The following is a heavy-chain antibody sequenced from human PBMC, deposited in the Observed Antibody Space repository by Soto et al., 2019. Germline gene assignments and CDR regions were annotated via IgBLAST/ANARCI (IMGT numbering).Heavy chain of an antibody. J-gene: IGHJ4*02. CDR1: GFTFTNAC. CDR3: TTHCNGSSCASQ. Sequence: VQLVESGGGLVKPGGSLRLSCAASGFTFTNACMTWVRQAPGKGLEWVGRIKSKTDGWSTDYVAPVKGRFTISRDDSKNTLDLQMNSLKTEDTAVYYCTTHCNGSSCASQWGQGTLVTVSS. D-gene: IGHD2-15*01. CDR2: IKSKTDGWST. V-gene: IGHV3-15*01.